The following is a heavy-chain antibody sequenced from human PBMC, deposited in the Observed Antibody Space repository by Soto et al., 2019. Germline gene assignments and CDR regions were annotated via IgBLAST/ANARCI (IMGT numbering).Heavy chain of an antibody. V-gene: IGHV4-4*07. D-gene: IGHD1-26*01. CDR3: SRGPEYGGSYFVYYYYYGMDV. J-gene: IGHJ6*02. CDR1: GGSIYTYS. Sequence: PSETLSLTCTVSGGSIYTYSWTWLRQPAGKGLEWIGHIYSSGSANYNPSLKSRVSMSVDTSKNQFSLKLSSVTAADTAVYYCSRGPEYGGSYFVYYYYYGMDVWGQGTTVTVSS. CDR2: IYSSGSA.